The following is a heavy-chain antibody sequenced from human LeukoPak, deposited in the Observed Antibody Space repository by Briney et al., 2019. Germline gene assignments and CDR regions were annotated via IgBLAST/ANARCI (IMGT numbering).Heavy chain of an antibody. V-gene: IGHV3-23*01. Sequence: GGSLRLSCAASGFTFSSYGMSWVRQAPGKGLEWVSAISGSGGSTYYADSVKGRFTISRDNSKNTLYLQMNSLRAEDTAVYYCAKDQITMVRGVIRYFDYWGQGTLVTVSS. CDR3: AKDQITMVRGVIRYFDY. D-gene: IGHD3-10*01. CDR2: ISGSGGST. J-gene: IGHJ4*02. CDR1: GFTFSSYG.